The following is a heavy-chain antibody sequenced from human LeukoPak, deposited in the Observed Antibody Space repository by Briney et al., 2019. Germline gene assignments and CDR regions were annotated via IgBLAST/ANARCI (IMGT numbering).Heavy chain of an antibody. J-gene: IGHJ4*02. D-gene: IGHD1-26*01. CDR2: IYYSGSI. CDR3: ARERREQLLPPYTRLVTYFDY. Sequence: PSETLSLTCTVSGGSISTSSYYWGWIRQPPGKGLEWIGSIYYSGSIYYNPSLKSRVTISVDTSKNQLSLKLRSVTAADTAVYYCARERREQLLPPYTRLVTYFDYWGQGTLVTVSS. CDR1: GGSISTSSYY. V-gene: IGHV4-39*07.